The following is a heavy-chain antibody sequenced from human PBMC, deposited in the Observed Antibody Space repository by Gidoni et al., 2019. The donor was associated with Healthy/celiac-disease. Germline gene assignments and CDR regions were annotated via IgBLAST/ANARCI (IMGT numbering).Heavy chain of an antibody. CDR3: ARVLQLVRAFDI. V-gene: IGHV4-30-4*01. D-gene: IGHD6-13*01. CDR2: IYYSGST. J-gene: IGHJ3*02. CDR1: GGPISSGDYY. Sequence: QVQLQESGPGLVKPSQTLSLPCTVPGGPISSGDYYWSWIRQPPGKGLEWIGYIYYSGSTYYNPSLKSRVTISVDTSKNQFSLKLSSVTAADTAVYYCARVLQLVRAFDIWGQGTMVTVSS.